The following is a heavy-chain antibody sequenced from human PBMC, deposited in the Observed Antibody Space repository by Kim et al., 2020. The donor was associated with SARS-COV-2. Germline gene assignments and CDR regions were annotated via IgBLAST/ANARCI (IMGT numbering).Heavy chain of an antibody. V-gene: IGHV3-74*01. CDR3: SRDTFGSEDR. CDR1: GFSVRNYW. CDR2: VNEDGRTT. J-gene: IGHJ4*02. D-gene: IGHD3-10*01. Sequence: GGSLRLSCAASGFSVRNYWMHWVRQRPGEGLDWVARVNEDGRTTTHAGSVKGRFTISKDSAKNTLVLHMNSLRAEDTAVYFCSRDTFGSEDRWGQGTLVT.